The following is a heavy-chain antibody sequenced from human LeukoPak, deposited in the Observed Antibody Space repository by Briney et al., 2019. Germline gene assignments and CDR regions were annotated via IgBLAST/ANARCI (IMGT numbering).Heavy chain of an antibody. V-gene: IGHV3-23*01. CDR2: ISYSGGST. D-gene: IGHD1-26*01. J-gene: IGHJ4*02. CDR3: AKAASGSYLYYFDY. CDR1: GLSFSSYA. Sequence: GGSLRLSCAASGLSFSSYAMNWDRQAQGKGLEWVSTISYSGGSTYYVDSVKGRFTISRDNSENTLYLQLNSLRAEDTAVYYCAKAASGSYLYYFDYWGQGTLVTVSS.